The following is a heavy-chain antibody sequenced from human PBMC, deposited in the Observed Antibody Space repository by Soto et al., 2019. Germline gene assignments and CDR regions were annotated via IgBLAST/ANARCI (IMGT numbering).Heavy chain of an antibody. CDR3: ARDRGVSPPNYYYYGMDV. J-gene: IGHJ6*02. CDR1: GFTVSSNY. V-gene: IGHV3-53*01. Sequence: GGSLRLSCAASGFTVSSNYMSWVRQAPGKGLEWVSVIYSGGSTYCADSVKGRFTISRDNSKNTLYLQMNSLRAEDTAVYYCARDRGVSPPNYYYYGMDVWGQGTTVTVSS. D-gene: IGHD3-10*01. CDR2: IYSGGST.